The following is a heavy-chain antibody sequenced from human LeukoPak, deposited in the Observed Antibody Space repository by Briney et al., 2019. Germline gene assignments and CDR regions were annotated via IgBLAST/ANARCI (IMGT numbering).Heavy chain of an antibody. D-gene: IGHD4-17*01. CDR2: IYSGST. CDR3: ARGIDYGSEYFQH. Sequence: PSQTLSLTCTVSGGSINSGGYSWSWIRQHPGKDLEWIGYIYSGSTYYNPSLKSRVTISVDTSKNQFSLKLTSVTAADTAVYHCARGIDYGSEYFQHWGQGTLVTVSS. J-gene: IGHJ1*01. CDR1: GGSINSGGYS. V-gene: IGHV4-31*03.